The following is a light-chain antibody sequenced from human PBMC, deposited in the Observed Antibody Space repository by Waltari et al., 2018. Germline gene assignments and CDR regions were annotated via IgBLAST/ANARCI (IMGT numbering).Light chain of an antibody. Sequence: DIQLTQSPSFLSASVGDRVTITCRASQGIRSSFTWYQLKPGKAPMLLIYAASTLQAGVPSRFSASGSGTDFTLTISSLQPEDFAIYYCQQFDIYPITFGGGTKVEIK. CDR2: AAS. CDR1: QGIRSS. J-gene: IGKJ4*01. CDR3: QQFDIYPIT. V-gene: IGKV1-9*01.